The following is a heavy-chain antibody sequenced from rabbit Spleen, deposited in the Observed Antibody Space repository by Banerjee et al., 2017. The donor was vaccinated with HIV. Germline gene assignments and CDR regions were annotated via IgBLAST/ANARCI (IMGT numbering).Heavy chain of an antibody. V-gene: IGHV1S45*01. Sequence: QEQLVESGGGLVKPGSSLTLTCKASGLDFSSSYWICWVRQAPGKGLEWIACIDVVKSGSSYYASWAKGRFTISKSSSTTVTLQMTSLTAADTATYFCARDLAGVIGWNFNLWGPGTLVTVS. J-gene: IGHJ4*01. CDR1: GLDFSSSYW. D-gene: IGHD4-1*01. CDR2: IDVVKSGSS. CDR3: ARDLAGVIGWNFNL.